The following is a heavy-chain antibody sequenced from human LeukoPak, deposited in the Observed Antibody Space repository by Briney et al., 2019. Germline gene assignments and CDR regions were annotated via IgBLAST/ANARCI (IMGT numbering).Heavy chain of an antibody. D-gene: IGHD6-13*01. Sequence: GGSLRLSCSASGFTFSTFGMHWVRQAPGKGLEWVAVISYDGTYKYYAGSVRGRFTVSRDDSKNTLYLQTYSLRAEDTAVYYCAKDRDSSWYSGCFDYWGQGTLVTVSS. CDR1: GFTFSTFG. CDR2: ISYDGTYK. V-gene: IGHV3-30*18. J-gene: IGHJ4*02. CDR3: AKDRDSSWYSGCFDY.